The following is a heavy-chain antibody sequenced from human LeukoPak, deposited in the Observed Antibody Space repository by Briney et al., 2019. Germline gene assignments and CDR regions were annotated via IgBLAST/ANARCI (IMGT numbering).Heavy chain of an antibody. D-gene: IGHD2-2*01. J-gene: IGHJ3*02. CDR3: ARPAAASAFDI. CDR1: GFTFSSYG. V-gene: IGHV3-33*01. CDR2: IWYDGSNK. Sequence: PGGSLRLSCAASGFTFSSYGMHWVRQASGKGLEWVAVIWYDGSNKYYADSVKGRFTISRDNSKNTLYLQMNSLRAEDTAVYYCARPAAASAFDIWGQGTMVTVSS.